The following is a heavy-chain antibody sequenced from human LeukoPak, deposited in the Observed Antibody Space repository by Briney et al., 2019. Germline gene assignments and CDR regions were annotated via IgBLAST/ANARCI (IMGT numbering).Heavy chain of an antibody. CDR2: ISPGDSDT. V-gene: IGHV5-51*01. Sequence: GESLKISCKGSGYSFISYWIAWVRLMPGKGLEWMVIISPGDSDTRSSPSFQGQVSISVDKSINTAYLQWSSLKASDTAMYYCARRVSGGMDVWGQGTPVTVSS. CDR1: GYSFISYW. CDR3: ARRVSGGMDV. J-gene: IGHJ6*02.